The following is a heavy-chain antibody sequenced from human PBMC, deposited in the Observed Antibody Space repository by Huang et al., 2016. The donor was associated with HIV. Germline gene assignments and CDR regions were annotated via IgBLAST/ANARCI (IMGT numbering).Heavy chain of an antibody. D-gene: IGHD6-6*01. CDR2: IYYSGST. J-gene: IGHJ5*02. Sequence: QVQLQESGPGLAKPSETLSLTCTVSGGSMCSYYWSWIRQPPGKGLEWIGYIYYSGSTNYNPSLKSRVTISVDTSKNQFSLRLSSVTAADTAVYYCASASIAARRWFDPWGQGSLVTVSS. V-gene: IGHV4-59*01. CDR3: ASASIAARRWFDP. CDR1: GGSMCSYY.